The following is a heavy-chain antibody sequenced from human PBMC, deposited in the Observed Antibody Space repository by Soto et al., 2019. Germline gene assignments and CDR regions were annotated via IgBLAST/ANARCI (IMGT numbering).Heavy chain of an antibody. CDR1: GYTLTELS. CDR3: ATGGLYCSSTSCQRETNDY. Sequence: ASVKVSCKVSGYTLTELSMHWVRQAPGKGLEWMGGFDPEDGETIYAQKFQGRVTMTEDTSTDTAYMELSSLRSEDTAVYYCATGGLYCSSTSCQRETNDYWGQGTLVTVSS. D-gene: IGHD2-2*01. V-gene: IGHV1-24*01. J-gene: IGHJ4*02. CDR2: FDPEDGET.